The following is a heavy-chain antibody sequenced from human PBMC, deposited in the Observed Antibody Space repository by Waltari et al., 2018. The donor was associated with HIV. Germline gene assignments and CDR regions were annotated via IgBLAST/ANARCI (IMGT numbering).Heavy chain of an antibody. J-gene: IGHJ5*02. Sequence: QVQLQESGPGLVKPSETLSLTCTVSGASISNYYWSWIRQPPGKGLEWIGYIYYSGSTNDNPSLKSRVTISVHTSKNQFSLNLSSVTAADTAVYYCARQTQAYGSGSYSPDNWFDPWGQGTLVTVSS. CDR1: GASISNYY. CDR2: IYYSGST. V-gene: IGHV4-59*01. D-gene: IGHD3-10*01. CDR3: ARQTQAYGSGSYSPDNWFDP.